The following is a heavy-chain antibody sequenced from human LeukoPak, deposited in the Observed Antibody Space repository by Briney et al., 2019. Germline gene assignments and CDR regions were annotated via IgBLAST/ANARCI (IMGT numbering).Heavy chain of an antibody. CDR2: MNPNSGNT. J-gene: IGHJ3*02. V-gene: IGHV1-8*01. D-gene: IGHD1-26*01. CDR1: GYTFTSHY. Sequence: ASVKVSCKASGYTFTSHYIHWVRQATGQGLEWMGWMNPNSGNTGYAQKFQGRVTITRNTSISTAYMELSSLRSEDTAVYYCASYATTSQAFDIWGQGTMVTVSS. CDR3: ASYATTSQAFDI.